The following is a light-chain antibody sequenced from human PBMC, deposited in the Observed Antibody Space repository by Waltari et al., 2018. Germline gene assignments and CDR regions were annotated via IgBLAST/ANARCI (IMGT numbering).Light chain of an antibody. Sequence: EIVLTQSPGTLSLSPGERATLSCRASQSVSRTLAWYQKKPGQAPRRLIYGASTRATGIPERFSGGGSGTDFSLTISRLEPEDFAVYYCQHYVRLPVTFGQGTKVEIK. CDR3: QHYVRLPVT. CDR1: QSVSRT. J-gene: IGKJ1*01. V-gene: IGKV3-20*01. CDR2: GAS.